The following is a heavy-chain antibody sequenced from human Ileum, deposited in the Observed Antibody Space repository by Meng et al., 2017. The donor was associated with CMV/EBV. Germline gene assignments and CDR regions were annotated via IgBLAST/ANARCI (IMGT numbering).Heavy chain of an antibody. V-gene: IGHV3-72*01. CDR2: SRQRANDYST. D-gene: IGHD5-12*01. Sequence: SGFTFSDHYIDWVRQAPGKGLEWVGRSRQRANDYSTDYAASVKGRFTISRDDSENSVYLQMNSLKTEDTAVYYCVRVKIVATILDYWGQGTLVTVSS. CDR1: GFTFSDHY. J-gene: IGHJ4*02. CDR3: VRVKIVATILDY.